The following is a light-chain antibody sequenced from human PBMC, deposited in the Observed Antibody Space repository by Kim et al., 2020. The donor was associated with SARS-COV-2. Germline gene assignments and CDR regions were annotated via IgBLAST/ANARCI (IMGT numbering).Light chain of an antibody. CDR1: SSNIGSNT. CDR3: AAWDDSLNGPYV. V-gene: IGLV1-44*01. Sequence: QSVLTPPPSASGTPGQRVTISWSGSSSNIGSNTVNWYQQLPGTAPTLLIYSNNQRRSGVPDRFSGSKTGTSASLAISGLQSEDEADYYCAAWDDSLNGPYVFGTGTKVTVL. CDR2: SNN. J-gene: IGLJ1*01.